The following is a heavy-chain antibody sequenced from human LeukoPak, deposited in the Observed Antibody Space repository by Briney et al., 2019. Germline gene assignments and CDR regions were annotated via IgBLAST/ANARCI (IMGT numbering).Heavy chain of an antibody. Sequence: GGSLRLSCAASGFTFSSYAMHWVRQAPGKGLEWVAVISYDGSNKYYADSVKGRFTISRDNSKNALYLQMNSLRAEDAAVYYCSRCNTICGVVIITFLGYWGQGTLVTVSS. CDR2: ISYDGSNK. D-gene: IGHD3-3*01. V-gene: IGHV3-30-3*01. J-gene: IGHJ4*02. CDR1: GFTFSSYA. CDR3: SRCNTICGVVIITFLGY.